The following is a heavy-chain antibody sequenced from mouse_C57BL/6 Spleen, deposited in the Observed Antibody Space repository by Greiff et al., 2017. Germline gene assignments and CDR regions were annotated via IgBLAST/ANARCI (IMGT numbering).Heavy chain of an antibody. D-gene: IGHD1-1*01. J-gene: IGHJ1*03. CDR1: GYTFTSYW. V-gene: IGHV1-69*01. CDR3: AIYYYGSRYFDV. Sequence: QVQLQQPGAELVMPGASVKLSCKASGYTFTSYWMHWVKQRPGQGLEWIGEFDPSDSYTNYNQKFKGKSTLTVDKSSSTAYMQLSSLTSEDSAVYYCAIYYYGSRYFDVWGTGTTVTVSS. CDR2: FDPSDSYT.